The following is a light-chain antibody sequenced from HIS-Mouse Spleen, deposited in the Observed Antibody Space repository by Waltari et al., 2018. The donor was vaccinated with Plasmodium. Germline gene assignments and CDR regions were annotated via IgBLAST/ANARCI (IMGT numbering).Light chain of an antibody. V-gene: IGKV1-39*01. CDR3: QQSYSTPWT. Sequence: IQMTQSPASLSASVGDRVTITCRASQSISSYLNWYQQKPGKAPKLLIYAASILQSGVPYRFSGSGSGTDFTLTISSLQPEDFATYYCQQSYSTPWTFGQGTKVEIK. CDR2: AAS. J-gene: IGKJ1*01. CDR1: QSISSY.